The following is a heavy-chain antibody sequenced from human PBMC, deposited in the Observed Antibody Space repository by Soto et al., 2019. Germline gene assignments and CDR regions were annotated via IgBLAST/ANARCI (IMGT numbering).Heavy chain of an antibody. D-gene: IGHD3-22*01. CDR3: ARDREYYESIGYFDY. CDR1: GGSISSGGYY. V-gene: IGHV4-31*03. J-gene: IGHJ4*02. CDR2: IYYSGST. Sequence: QVQLQESGPGLVKPSQTLSLTCTVSGGSISSGGYYWSWIRQHPGKGLEWIGYIYYSGSTYYNPSPTIRITISVDTSTNLFTPKRSSVTAADTAVYYCARDREYYESIGYFDYWGQGTLVTGSS.